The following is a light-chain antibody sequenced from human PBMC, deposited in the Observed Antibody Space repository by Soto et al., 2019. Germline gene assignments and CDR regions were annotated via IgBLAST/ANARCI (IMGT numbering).Light chain of an antibody. V-gene: IGKV3-15*01. CDR2: GAS. Sequence: EIVMTQSPATLSVSPGERATLSCRASQSVTSRLAWYQQKPGQAPRLLIYGASTMATGIPARFSGSGSGTEFTLTISSLQSEDFAIYYCQQYNNLRTFGQGTKVEIK. CDR3: QQYNNLRT. J-gene: IGKJ1*01. CDR1: QSVTSR.